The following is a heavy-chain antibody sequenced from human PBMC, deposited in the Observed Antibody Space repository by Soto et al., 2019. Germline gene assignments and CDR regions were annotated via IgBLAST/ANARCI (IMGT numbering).Heavy chain of an antibody. D-gene: IGHD2-15*01. J-gene: IGHJ3*02. CDR2: IHYSGGA. Sequence: QVQLQESGPGLVKPSQTLSLTCTVSGGSISSDNYYWSWIRQHPGKGLEGIGYIHYSGGAYYTPSLQRRVTPSANTSENQFSPKLRPGTGAYTTVYYCAREVILRSDPDALDTWGQGTMVTVSS. CDR1: GGSISSDNYY. V-gene: IGHV4-31*03. CDR3: AREVILRSDPDALDT.